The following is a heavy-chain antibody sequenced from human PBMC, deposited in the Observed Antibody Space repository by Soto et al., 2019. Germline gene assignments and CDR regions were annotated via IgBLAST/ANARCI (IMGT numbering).Heavy chain of an antibody. CDR2: ISVHNGYT. CDR3: ARLEHNFGPHDY. V-gene: IGHV1-18*01. J-gene: IGHJ4*02. CDR1: GYTFSTYG. D-gene: IGHD1-1*01. Sequence: QVQLAQSGAEVKKPGASVTVSCKASGYTFSTYGISWVRQAPGQGLEWVGWISVHNGYTKYATELQGRVTVTTDPSTSTAYMELRSLRSDDSAVYYCARLEHNFGPHDYWSQGSLVTGTS.